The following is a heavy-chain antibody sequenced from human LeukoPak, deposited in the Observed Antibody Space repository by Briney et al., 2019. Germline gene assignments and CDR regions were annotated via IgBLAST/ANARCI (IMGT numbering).Heavy chain of an antibody. CDR3: AASSFFVGATDLSFDY. D-gene: IGHD1-26*01. CDR1: GFTFSSYS. Sequence: GGSLRLSCAASGFTFSSYSMNWVRQAPGKGLEWVSSISSSSSYIYHADSVKGRFTISRDNAKNSLYLQMNSLRAEDTAVYYCAASSFFVGATDLSFDYWGQGTLVTVSS. V-gene: IGHV3-21*01. J-gene: IGHJ4*02. CDR2: ISSSSSYI.